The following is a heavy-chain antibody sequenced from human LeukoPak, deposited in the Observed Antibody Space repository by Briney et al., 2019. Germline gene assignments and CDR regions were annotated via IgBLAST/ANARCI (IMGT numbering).Heavy chain of an antibody. CDR3: AKAPHSSYSYYYGMDV. CDR1: GFIFSIYA. J-gene: IGHJ6*02. CDR2: IRGSGGST. Sequence: PGGSLRLSCAASGFIFSIYAMSWVRQAPGKGLEWVSGIRGSGGSTYYADSVKGRFTISRDISKNTLYLQMNSLRAEDTAVYYCAKAPHSSYSYYYGMDVWGQGTTVTVSS. D-gene: IGHD6-13*01. V-gene: IGHV3-23*01.